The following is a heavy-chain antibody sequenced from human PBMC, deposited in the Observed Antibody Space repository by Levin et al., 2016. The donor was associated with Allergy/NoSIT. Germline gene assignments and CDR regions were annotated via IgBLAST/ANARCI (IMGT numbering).Heavy chain of an antibody. CDR3: ARDIYDFWSGTFFDY. CDR2: IKQDGSEK. D-gene: IGHD3-3*01. V-gene: IGHV3-7*01. Sequence: WIRQPPGKGLEWVANIKQDGSEKYYVDSVKGRFTISRDNAKNSLYLQMNSLRAEDTAVYYCARDIYDFWSGTFFDYWGQGTLVTVSS. J-gene: IGHJ4*02.